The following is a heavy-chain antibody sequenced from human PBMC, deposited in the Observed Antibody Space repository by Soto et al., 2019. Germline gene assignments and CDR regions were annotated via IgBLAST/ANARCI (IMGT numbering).Heavy chain of an antibody. CDR2: ISTSGSTI. CDR1: GFTFSDYY. V-gene: IGHV3-11*01. J-gene: IGHJ4*02. D-gene: IGHD2-2*01. CDR3: ARPYCSSTSCPDY. Sequence: PGGSLSLSCAASGFTFSDYYMSWIRQAPGKGLEWVSYISTSGSTIYYADSVKGRFTISRDNAKNSLYLQMNSLRAEDTAVYYCARPYCSSTSCPDYWGQGTLVTVSS.